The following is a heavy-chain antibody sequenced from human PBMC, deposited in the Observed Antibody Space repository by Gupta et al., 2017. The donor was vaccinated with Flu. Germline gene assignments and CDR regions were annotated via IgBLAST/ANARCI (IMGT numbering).Heavy chain of an antibody. Sequence: SGYIFIDYYIYWVRQAPGQGLEWMGWINPNTGGTNYAQKIQGRVAMTRDTSISTAYMELSSLRSDDSAVYYCARDYCGGGTCYSDYWGQGTLVTVSS. J-gene: IGHJ4*02. CDR1: GYIFIDYY. V-gene: IGHV1-2*02. CDR3: ARDYCGGGTCYSDY. D-gene: IGHD2-15*01. CDR2: INPNTGGT.